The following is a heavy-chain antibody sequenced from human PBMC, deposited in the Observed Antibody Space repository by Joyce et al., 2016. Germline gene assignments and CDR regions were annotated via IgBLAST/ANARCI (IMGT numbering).Heavy chain of an antibody. Sequence: QVQLVQSGAEVKKPGASVKVSCKASGHTFNNYYMHWVRQGPGQGLEWMGIINPDGGGTNYAQKFQGRVTMTRDTSTSTVYMELTSLRSEDNAVYYCARDQNRLFYYDGMDVWGQGTTVIVSS. CDR1: GHTFNNYY. CDR3: ARDQNRLFYYDGMDV. CDR2: INPDGGGT. J-gene: IGHJ6*02. D-gene: IGHD2/OR15-2a*01. V-gene: IGHV1-46*02.